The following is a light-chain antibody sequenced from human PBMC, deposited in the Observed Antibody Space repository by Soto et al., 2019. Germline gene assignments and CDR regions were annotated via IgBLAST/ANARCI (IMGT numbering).Light chain of an antibody. CDR2: GAS. Sequence: EKVMTQSPAALSVSPGERATLSCRASQSVKSNLAWYQQKPGQAPRLLLYGASTRATRIPARFSGSASGTEFTLTISSLQSEDSAVYYCQQYNDWPLTFGGGTKVEIK. J-gene: IGKJ4*01. CDR1: QSVKSN. CDR3: QQYNDWPLT. V-gene: IGKV3-15*01.